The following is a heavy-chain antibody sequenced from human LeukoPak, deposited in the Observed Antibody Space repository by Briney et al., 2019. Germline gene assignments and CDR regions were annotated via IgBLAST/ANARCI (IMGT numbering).Heavy chain of an antibody. Sequence: GSLRLSCATSGFSFTDYPMNWVRQAPGKGLEWISNIRTTAEGAKYAYYADSVKGRVTISRDDGKNTLYLHMNSLRDDDTAAYYCATDQRYAFDYWGQGILVPVSS. J-gene: IGHJ4*02. CDR1: GFSFTDYP. CDR2: IRTTAEGAKYA. CDR3: ATDQRYAFDY. D-gene: IGHD3-9*01. V-gene: IGHV3-48*02.